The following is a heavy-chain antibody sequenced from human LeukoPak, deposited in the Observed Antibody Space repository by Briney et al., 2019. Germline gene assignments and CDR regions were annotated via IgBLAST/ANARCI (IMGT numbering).Heavy chain of an antibody. CDR1: GGSMNNYY. D-gene: IGHD3-9*01. V-gene: IGHV4-4*07. J-gene: IGHJ6*03. Sequence: SETLSLTCSVSGGSMNNYYWSWIRQAAGTGPEWIGRVYTSGSTNYNPSVKSRVTMSVDTSKKQLSLILTSVTAADTAVYYCAREIVYDIPIYYYYYMDVWGKGTTVTISS. CDR3: AREIVYDIPIYYYYYMDV. CDR2: VYTSGST.